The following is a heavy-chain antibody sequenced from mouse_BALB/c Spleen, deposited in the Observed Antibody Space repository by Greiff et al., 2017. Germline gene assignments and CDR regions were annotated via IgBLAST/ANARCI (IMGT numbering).Heavy chain of an antibody. Sequence: QVQLKESGAELARPGASVKLSCKASGYTFTSYWMQWVKQRPGQGLEWIGAIYPGDGDTRYTQKFKGKATLTADKSSSTAYMQLSSLASEDSAVYYCAREGNPAWFAYWGQGTLVTVSA. J-gene: IGHJ3*01. CDR1: GYTFTSYW. CDR2: IYPGDGDT. V-gene: IGHV1-87*01. CDR3: AREGNPAWFAY. D-gene: IGHD2-1*01.